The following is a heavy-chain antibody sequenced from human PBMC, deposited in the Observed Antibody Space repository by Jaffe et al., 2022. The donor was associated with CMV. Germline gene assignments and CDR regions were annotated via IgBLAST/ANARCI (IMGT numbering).Heavy chain of an antibody. Sequence: EVQLVESGGGLVQPGGSLRLSCSASGFTFSSYAMHWVRQAPGKGLEYVSAISSNGGSTYYADSVKGRFTISRDNSKNTLYLQMSSLRAEDTAVYYCVKSRIVVVKHFDYWGQGTLVTVSS. V-gene: IGHV3-64D*06. CDR1: GFTFSSYA. J-gene: IGHJ4*02. CDR3: VKSRIVVVKHFDY. CDR2: ISSNGGST. D-gene: IGHD3-22*01.